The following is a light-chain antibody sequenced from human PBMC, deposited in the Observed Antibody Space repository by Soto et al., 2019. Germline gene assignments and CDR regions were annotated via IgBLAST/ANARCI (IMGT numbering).Light chain of an antibody. V-gene: IGKV3-20*01. CDR2: VAS. J-gene: IGKJ5*01. CDR3: QQYTCPPTT. Sequence: LTQTPDTLSLSPGERAPLSSRASQTVSSNYLAWCQQRPGQAPRLLIYVASTRAAGIPDRFSGSGSGTDFTLTITRLEPEDSAVYFCQQYTCPPTTFGQGTRLEIK. CDR1: QTVSSNY.